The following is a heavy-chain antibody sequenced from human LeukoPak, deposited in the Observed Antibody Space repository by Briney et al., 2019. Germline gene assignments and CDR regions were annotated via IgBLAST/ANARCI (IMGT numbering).Heavy chain of an antibody. D-gene: IGHD1-20*01. CDR1: GFTFSSYS. V-gene: IGHV3-21*01. CDR2: ISSSSSYI. Sequence: PGGSLRLSCAASGFTFSSYSMNWVRQAPGKGLEWVSSISSSSSYIYYADSVKGRFTISRDNAKNSLYLQMNSLRAEDTAVYYCAREVTYNWNDYSFYAFDIWGQGTMVTVSS. J-gene: IGHJ3*02. CDR3: AREVTYNWNDYSFYAFDI.